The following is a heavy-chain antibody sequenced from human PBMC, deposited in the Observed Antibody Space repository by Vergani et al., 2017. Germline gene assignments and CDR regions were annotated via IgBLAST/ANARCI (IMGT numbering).Heavy chain of an antibody. D-gene: IGHD3-9*01. CDR2: IYYSGST. V-gene: IGHV4-39*01. Sequence: QLQLQESGPGLVKPSETLSLTCTVSGGSISSSSYYWGWIRQPPGKGLEWIGSIYYSGSTYYNPSLTSRVTISVDTSKNQFSLKLSSVTAADTAVYYCARRSDYDILTGCFDYWGQGTLVTVSS. CDR1: GGSISSSSYY. CDR3: ARRSDYDILTGCFDY. J-gene: IGHJ4*02.